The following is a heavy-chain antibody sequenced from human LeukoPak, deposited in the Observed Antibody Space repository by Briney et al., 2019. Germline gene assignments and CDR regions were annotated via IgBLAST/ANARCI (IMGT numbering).Heavy chain of an antibody. D-gene: IGHD6-13*01. J-gene: IGHJ4*02. V-gene: IGHV3-9*03. Sequence: PGGSLRLSCAASGFTFDDYAMHWVRQTPGKGLERVSGISWNSDSIGYADSVKGRFTISRDNAKNSLYLQMNSLRAEDMALYCCAKGSSSWYTQFDYWGQGTLVTVSS. CDR2: ISWNSDSI. CDR1: GFTFDDYA. CDR3: AKGSSSWYTQFDY.